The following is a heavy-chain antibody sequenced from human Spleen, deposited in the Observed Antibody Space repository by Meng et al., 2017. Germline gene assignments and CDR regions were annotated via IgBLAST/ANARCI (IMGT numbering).Heavy chain of an antibody. CDR3: ARLHNSGWLDY. CDR1: CPGSSKCYY. J-gene: IGHJ4*02. Sequence: QGALEGAGPGLGRPSGNPVPTLPFLGCPGSSKCYYWSWIRQPPREGMGWVGYIYYSWSTSYNPSLKGRGTISVDTSKNQFSLKVSSVTAADTAVYYCARLHNSGWLDYWGQGTLVTVSS. V-gene: IGHV4-61*01. CDR2: IYYSWST. D-gene: IGHD6-19*01.